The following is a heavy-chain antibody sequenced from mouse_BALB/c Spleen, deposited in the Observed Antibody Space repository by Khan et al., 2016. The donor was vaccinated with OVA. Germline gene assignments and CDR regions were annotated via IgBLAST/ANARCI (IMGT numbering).Heavy chain of an antibody. Sequence: QVQLQQSGPGLVQPSQSLSITCTVSGFSLTSYGVPWVRQSPGKGLEWLGVIWSGGSTDYNSAFISRLTISQDNSKSQVFFKMNSLQANDTVIYYCARTYVAYGNDGDYYTMDYWGQGTSVTVSS. CDR2: IWSGGST. CDR1: GFSLTSYG. D-gene: IGHD2-2*01. J-gene: IGHJ4*01. CDR3: ARTYVAYGNDGDYYTMDY. V-gene: IGHV2-2*02.